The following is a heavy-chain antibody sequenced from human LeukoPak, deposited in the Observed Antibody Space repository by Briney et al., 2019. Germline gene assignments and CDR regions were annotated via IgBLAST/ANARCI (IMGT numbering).Heavy chain of an antibody. CDR2: ISSSGSTI. CDR1: GFTFSSYE. V-gene: IGHV3-48*03. J-gene: IGHJ5*01. Sequence: PGGSLRLSCAASGFTFSSYEMNWVRQAPGKGLEWVSCISSSGSTIYYADSVKGRFTISRDNAKNSLYLQMNSLRAEDTAVYYCAREHIVATICDSWGQGTLVTVSS. CDR3: AREHIVATICDS. D-gene: IGHD5-12*01.